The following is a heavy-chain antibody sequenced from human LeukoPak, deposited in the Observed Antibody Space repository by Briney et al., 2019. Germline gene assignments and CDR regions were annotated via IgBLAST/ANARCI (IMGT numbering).Heavy chain of an antibody. CDR2: INPSGGST. J-gene: IGHJ6*03. V-gene: IGHV1-46*01. CDR3: AGVYFYYMDV. Sequence: ASVKVSCKASGYPFTSYYMHWVRQAPGQGLEWMGIINPSGGSTTYAQKFQGRVTMTRDTSTSTVYMELSSLRSEDTAVYYCAGVYFYYMDVWGKGTTVTISS. CDR1: GYPFTSYY.